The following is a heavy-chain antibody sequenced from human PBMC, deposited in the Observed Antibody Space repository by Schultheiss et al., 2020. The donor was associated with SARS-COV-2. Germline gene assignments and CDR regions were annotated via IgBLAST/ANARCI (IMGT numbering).Heavy chain of an antibody. CDR2: ISPDGSST. V-gene: IGHV3-74*01. Sequence: GGSLRLSCTASGFTFDDYAMHWVRQAPGKGLVWVSRISPDGSSTTYADTVKGRFTISRDNSKNTLYLQMNSLRAEDTAVYYCAKEGVVPAAIGDYYYYGMDVWGQGTTVTVSS. D-gene: IGHD2-2*02. CDR1: GFTFDDYA. CDR3: AKEGVVPAAIGDYYYYGMDV. J-gene: IGHJ6*02.